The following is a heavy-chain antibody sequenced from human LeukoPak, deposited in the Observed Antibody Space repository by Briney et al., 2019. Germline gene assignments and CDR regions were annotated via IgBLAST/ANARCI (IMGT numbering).Heavy chain of an antibody. D-gene: IGHD2-15*01. CDR3: ARDAYCSGGSCYVY. CDR1: GFTFSNYW. CDR2: TNQDGSEK. V-gene: IGHV3-7*01. J-gene: IGHJ4*02. Sequence: GGSLRLSCAASGFTFSNYWMSWVRQAPGKGLEWVANTNQDGSEKNYVDSVKGRFTISRDNAENSLDLQMNSLRAEDTAVYYCARDAYCSGGSCYVYWGQGTLVTVSS.